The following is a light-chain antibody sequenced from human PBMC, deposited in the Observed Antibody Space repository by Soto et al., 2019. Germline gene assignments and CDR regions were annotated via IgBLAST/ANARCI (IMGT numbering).Light chain of an antibody. CDR1: QNLTNNL. J-gene: IGKJ3*01. Sequence: DIVLTQSPGTLSLSPGERGTLSCRASQNLTNNLLAWYQQKLGQAPRVLIYGASSRASGIPDRFTGSGSGTDFTLTINTLEPEDFAVYYCQQYGTSRVTFGPGTKVDIK. CDR2: GAS. CDR3: QQYGTSRVT. V-gene: IGKV3-20*01.